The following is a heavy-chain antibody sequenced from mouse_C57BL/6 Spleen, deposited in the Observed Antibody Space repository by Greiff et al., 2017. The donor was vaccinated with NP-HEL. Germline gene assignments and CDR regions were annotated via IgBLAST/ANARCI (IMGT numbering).Heavy chain of an antibody. J-gene: IGHJ3*01. CDR2: ISYDGSN. CDR3: ARDSILRGEGFAY. V-gene: IGHV3-6*01. CDR1: GYSITSGYY. D-gene: IGHD1-1*01. Sequence: VQLQQSGPGLVKPSQSLSLTCSVTGYSITSGYYWNWIRQFPGNKLEWMGYISYDGSNNYNPSLKNRISITRDTSKNQFFLKLNSVTTEDTATYYCARDSILRGEGFAYWGQGTLVTVSA.